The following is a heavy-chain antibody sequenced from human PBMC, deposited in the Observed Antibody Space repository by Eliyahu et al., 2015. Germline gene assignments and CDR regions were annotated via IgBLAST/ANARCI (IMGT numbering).Heavy chain of an antibody. Sequence: QVQLQESGPGLVKPSETLSLTCTVAGGSITGYYWSWIRQPPGXGLEWIGYXYYGWSTTPHPSLKSRVTISADTXTNHFSLKLSSVTAADTXVYYCARYYXPGGICNSFDSWGQGTLVTVSS. V-gene: IGHV4-59*08. D-gene: IGHD2-8*02. J-gene: IGHJ4*02. CDR2: XYYGWST. CDR3: ARYYXPGGICNSFDS. CDR1: GGSITGYY.